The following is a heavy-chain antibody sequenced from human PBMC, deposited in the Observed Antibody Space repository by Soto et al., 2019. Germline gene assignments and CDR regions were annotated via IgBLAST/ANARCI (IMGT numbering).Heavy chain of an antibody. CDR2: IIPIFGTA. V-gene: IGHV1-69*01. Sequence: QVQLVQSGAEVRKPGSSVKVSCKASGGTFSRHAISWVRQAPGQGLEWMGGIIPIFGTANHAQKFQGRVTIIADESTSTVYMELSSLRSEDTAVYYCARDARGYDFWSGYYRALDWFDPWGQGTLVTVSS. J-gene: IGHJ5*02. D-gene: IGHD3-3*01. CDR3: ARDARGYDFWSGYYRALDWFDP. CDR1: GGTFSRHA.